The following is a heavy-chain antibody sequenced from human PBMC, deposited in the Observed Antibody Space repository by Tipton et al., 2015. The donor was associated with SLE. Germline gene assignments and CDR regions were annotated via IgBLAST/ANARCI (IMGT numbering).Heavy chain of an antibody. CDR2: IYYSGST. D-gene: IGHD1-26*01. V-gene: IGHV4-59*01. Sequence: TLSLTCTVSGGSISSYYWSWIRQPPGKGLEWIGYIYYSGSTNYNPSLKSRFTISVDTSKNQFSLKLSSVTAADTAVYYCARDTGSYYFNYWGQVTLVTVSS. CDR3: ARDTGSYYFNY. CDR1: GGSISSYY. J-gene: IGHJ4*02.